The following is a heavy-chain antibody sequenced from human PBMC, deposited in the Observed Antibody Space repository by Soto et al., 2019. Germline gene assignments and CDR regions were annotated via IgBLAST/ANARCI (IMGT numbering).Heavy chain of an antibody. CDR3: AGGASADYFDY. J-gene: IGHJ4*02. CDR1: SGSISSYY. V-gene: IGHV4-4*07. D-gene: IGHD6-13*01. CDR2: IYTSGST. Sequence: QVQLQESGPGLEKASETLSLTCTVSSGSISSYYWSWIRQPAGKGLEWIGRIYTSGSTLYNPSLYSRVTMSVDTTKNQFALKLSYVTAADTAVYYCAGGASADYFDYWGQGTLVTVSS.